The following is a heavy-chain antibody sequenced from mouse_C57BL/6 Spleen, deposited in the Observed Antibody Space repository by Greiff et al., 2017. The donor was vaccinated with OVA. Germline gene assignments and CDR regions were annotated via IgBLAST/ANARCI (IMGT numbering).Heavy chain of an antibody. CDR3: ARSERRQLRLEYAMDY. J-gene: IGHJ4*01. CDR2: IYPYNGVS. Sequence: VQLQQSGPELVKPGASVKISCKASGYSFTGYYMHWVKQSHGNILDWIGYIYPYNGVSSYNQKFKGKATLTVDKSSSTAYMGLRSLTSEDTAVYYCARSERRQLRLEYAMDYWGQGTSVTVSS. D-gene: IGHD3-2*02. V-gene: IGHV1-31*01. CDR1: GYSFTGYY.